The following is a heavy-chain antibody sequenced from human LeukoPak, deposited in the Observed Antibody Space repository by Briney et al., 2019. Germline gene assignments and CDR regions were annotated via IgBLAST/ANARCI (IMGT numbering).Heavy chain of an antibody. CDR2: IYISGST. J-gene: IGHJ4*02. CDR1: GGSMSSGSYY. CDR3: VSSANYYDSSGYYHDY. Sequence: SETLSLTCTVSGGSMSSGSYYWSWIRQPAGKGLEWIGRIYISGSTNYNPSLRSRVTISVDTSKNQFSLKLNSVTAADTAVYYCVSSANYYDSSGYYHDYWGQGTLVTVSS. V-gene: IGHV4-61*02. D-gene: IGHD3-22*01.